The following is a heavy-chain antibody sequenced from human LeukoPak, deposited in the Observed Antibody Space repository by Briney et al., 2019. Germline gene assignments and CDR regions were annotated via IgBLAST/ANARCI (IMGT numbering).Heavy chain of an antibody. J-gene: IGHJ4*02. V-gene: IGHV3-48*02. CDR2: ISSSSSTI. Sequence: GGSLRLSCAASGFTFSVYSMEWVRQAPGKGLEWVSSISSSSSTIYNADSVKGRFTISRDNAKNSLYLQMNSLRDEDTAVYYCARESITMVRGVIGYWGQGTLVTVSS. D-gene: IGHD3-10*01. CDR1: GFTFSVYS. CDR3: ARESITMVRGVIGY.